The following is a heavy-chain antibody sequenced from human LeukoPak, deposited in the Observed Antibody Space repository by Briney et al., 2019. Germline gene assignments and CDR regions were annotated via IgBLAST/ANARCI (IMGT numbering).Heavy chain of an antibody. CDR3: ARVPATAGTDY. D-gene: IGHD6-13*01. J-gene: IGHJ4*02. CDR1: GFTYSDYY. Sequence: GSLRLSCAASGFTYSDYYMSWIRQAPGKGLEWIPYISSTSSYTNYADSVKGRFTISRDNAKNSLYLQMNSLRADDTAVYYCARVPATAGTDYWGQGTLVTVSS. V-gene: IGHV3-11*05. CDR2: ISSTSSYT.